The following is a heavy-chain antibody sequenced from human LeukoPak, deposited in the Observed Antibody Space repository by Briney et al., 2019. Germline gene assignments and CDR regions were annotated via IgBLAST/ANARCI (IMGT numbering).Heavy chain of an antibody. J-gene: IGHJ4*02. CDR3: ARRDFGDYPFNY. Sequence: GDPLKISCKGSGYSFTEYWIGWVRQMPGKGLEWMGIIYPGDSDTRYNPSFQGQVTISTDKSITTAYLQWSSLKASDTAMYYCARRDFGDYPFNYWGQGTLVTVSS. D-gene: IGHD4-17*01. CDR1: GYSFTEYW. CDR2: IYPGDSDT. V-gene: IGHV5-51*01.